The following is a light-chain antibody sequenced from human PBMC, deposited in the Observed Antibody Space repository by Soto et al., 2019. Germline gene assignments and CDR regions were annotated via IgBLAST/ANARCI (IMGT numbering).Light chain of an antibody. Sequence: QSALTQPPSASGSRGQSVTISCTGTSSDVGGYNYVSWYQQHPGKAPKLMIYEVSKRPSGVPDRFSGSKSGNTASLTVSGLQPEDEDEYYCSSYAGSNNLGVFGGGTKLTVL. CDR1: SSDVGGYNY. CDR3: SSYAGSNNLGV. CDR2: EVS. V-gene: IGLV2-8*01. J-gene: IGLJ3*02.